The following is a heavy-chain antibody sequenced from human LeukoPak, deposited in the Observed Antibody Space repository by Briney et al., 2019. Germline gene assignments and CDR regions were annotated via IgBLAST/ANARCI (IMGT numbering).Heavy chain of an antibody. D-gene: IGHD4-17*01. J-gene: IGHJ4*02. V-gene: IGHV4-59*01. Sequence: SETLSLTCTVSGGSISSYYWSWIRQPPGKGLEWIGYIYYSGSTNYNPSLKSRVTISVDTSKNQFSLKLSSVTAADTAVYYCARVDTKPYGDYGSFDYWGQGTLVTVSS. CDR1: GGSISSYY. CDR2: IYYSGST. CDR3: ARVDTKPYGDYGSFDY.